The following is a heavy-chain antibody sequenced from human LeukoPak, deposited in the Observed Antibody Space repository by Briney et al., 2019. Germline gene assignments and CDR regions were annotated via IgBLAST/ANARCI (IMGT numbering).Heavy chain of an antibody. Sequence: SETLSLTCTVSGGSISSYYWSWIRQPPGKGLEWIGYIYYSGSTNYNPSLKSRVTISVDTSKNQFSLKLSSVTAADTAVYYCARTRGYSYGYWDYWGQGTLVTVSS. J-gene: IGHJ4*02. CDR2: IYYSGST. CDR1: GGSISSYY. CDR3: ARTRGYSYGYWDY. D-gene: IGHD5-18*01. V-gene: IGHV4-59*08.